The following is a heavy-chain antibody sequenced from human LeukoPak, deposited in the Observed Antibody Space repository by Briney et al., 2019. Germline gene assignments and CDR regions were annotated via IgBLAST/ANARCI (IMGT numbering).Heavy chain of an antibody. J-gene: IGHJ4*02. D-gene: IGHD5-18*01. CDR1: GGSISSGGYS. CDR2: IYHSGST. Sequence: SETLSLTCAVSGGSISSGGYSWSWIRQPPGKGLEWIGYIYHSGSTYYNPSLKSRVTISVDRSKNQFSLKLTSVTAADTAVYFCARDTAIGEGEFFFDYWGQGTLVTVSS. V-gene: IGHV4-30-2*01. CDR3: ARDTAIGEGEFFFDY.